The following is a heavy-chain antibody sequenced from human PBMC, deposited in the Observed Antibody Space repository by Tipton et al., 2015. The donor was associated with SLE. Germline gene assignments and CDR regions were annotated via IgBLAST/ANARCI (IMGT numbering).Heavy chain of an antibody. CDR1: GFTVSSNY. CDR2: IYSGGNT. D-gene: IGHD1-1*01. Sequence: QLVQSGGDLVQPGGSLRLSCAASGFTVSSNYMTWVRQAPGKGLEWLSVIYSGGNTFYADSVKGRFTISRDNFKNTLYLQMNSLSAEDTAVYYCARGTTTPHHLDYWGQGTLVTVSS. J-gene: IGHJ4*02. CDR3: ARGTTTPHHLDY. V-gene: IGHV3-66*01.